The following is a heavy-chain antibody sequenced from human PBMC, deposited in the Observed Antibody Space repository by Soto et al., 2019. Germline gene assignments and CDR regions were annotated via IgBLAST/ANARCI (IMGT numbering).Heavy chain of an antibody. CDR3: ARAKDIVVVPAAQPGYGMDV. J-gene: IGHJ6*02. D-gene: IGHD2-2*01. CDR2: TYYRSKWYN. Sequence: HSQTLSLTCAISGDSVSSNSAAWNWIRQSPSRGLEWLGRTYYRSKWYNDYAVSVKSRITINPDTSKNQFSLQLNSVTPEDTAVYYCARAKDIVVVPAAQPGYGMDVWGQGTTVTVSS. V-gene: IGHV6-1*01. CDR1: GDSVSSNSAA.